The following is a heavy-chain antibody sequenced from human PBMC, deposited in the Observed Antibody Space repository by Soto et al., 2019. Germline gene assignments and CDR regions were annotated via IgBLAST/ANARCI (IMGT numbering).Heavy chain of an antibody. CDR1: GFSLSTSGVG. V-gene: IGHV2-5*02. CDR2: IYWDDDK. D-gene: IGHD4-17*01. Sequence: QITLKESGPTLVKPTQTLTLTCTFSGFSLSTSGVGVGWIRQPPGKALEWLALIYWDDDKRYSPSLKSRLTITKDTPNNQVVLTMTNMDPVDTATYYCAHSRYYGDYALLDYWGQGTLVTVSS. J-gene: IGHJ4*02. CDR3: AHSRYYGDYALLDY.